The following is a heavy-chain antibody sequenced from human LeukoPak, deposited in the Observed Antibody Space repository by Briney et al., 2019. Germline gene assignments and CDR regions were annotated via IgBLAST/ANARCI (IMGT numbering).Heavy chain of an antibody. CDR1: GYTFTGYY. V-gene: IGHV1-2*04. D-gene: IGHD6-13*01. Sequence: ASVKVSCKASGYTFTGYYMHWVRQAPGQGLEWMGWINPNSGGTNYAQKFQGWVTMTRDTSISTAYMELSRLRSDDTAVYYCARDRGSSSRYSYYYYYGMDVWGQGTTVTVSS. CDR3: ARDRGSSSRYSYYYYYGMDV. J-gene: IGHJ6*02. CDR2: INPNSGGT.